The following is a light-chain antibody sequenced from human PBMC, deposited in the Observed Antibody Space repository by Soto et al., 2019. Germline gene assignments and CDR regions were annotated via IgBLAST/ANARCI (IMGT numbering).Light chain of an antibody. J-gene: IGKJ4*01. CDR3: QNYNSAPLT. CDR1: QDISNS. CDR2: ATS. Sequence: DIQMTQSPSSLSASVGDRSTITCRASQDISNSLAWYQQKPGKVPKVLIYATSILQSGVPARFSGSGSGTDFTLTISSLQPEDVATYYCQNYNSAPLTFGGGTKVEI. V-gene: IGKV1-27*01.